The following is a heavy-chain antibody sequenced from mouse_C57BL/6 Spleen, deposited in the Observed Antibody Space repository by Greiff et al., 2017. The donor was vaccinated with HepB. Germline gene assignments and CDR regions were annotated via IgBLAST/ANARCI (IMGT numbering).Heavy chain of an antibody. CDR1: GYTFTSYW. J-gene: IGHJ3*01. CDR2: IHPNSGST. D-gene: IGHD2-3*01. Sequence: VQLQQPGAELVKPGASVKLSCKASGYTFTSYWMHWVKQRPGQGLEWIGMIHPNSGSTNYNEKFKSKATLTVDKSSSTAYMQLSSLTSEDSAVYYCARSRDGYYEDWFAYWAKGLWSLSLQ. V-gene: IGHV1-64*01. CDR3: ARSRDGYYEDWFAY.